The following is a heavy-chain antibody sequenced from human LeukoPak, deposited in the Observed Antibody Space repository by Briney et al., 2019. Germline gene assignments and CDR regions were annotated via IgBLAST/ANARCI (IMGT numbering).Heavy chain of an antibody. Sequence: ASVKVSCKASGYTFTGYYIHWVRQAPGQGLEWMGWINPNSGGTNYAQNFQGRVTMTRDTSISTAYMELSSLRSDDTAVYFCARDWGSSGYYYWGQGTLVTVPS. D-gene: IGHD3-22*01. CDR1: GYTFTGYY. CDR2: INPNSGGT. V-gene: IGHV1-2*02. CDR3: ARDWGSSGYYY. J-gene: IGHJ4*02.